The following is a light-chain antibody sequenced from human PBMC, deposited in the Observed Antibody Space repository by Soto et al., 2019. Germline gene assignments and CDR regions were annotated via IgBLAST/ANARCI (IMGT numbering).Light chain of an antibody. J-gene: IGKJ1*01. CDR1: QSVTYD. Sequence: EIVLTQSPDTLSLSPGERATLSCRASQSVTYDQLAWYRQTPGQAPRLLIYGASTRPTGIPARFSGSGSGTEFTLTISSLQSEDFAVYYCQQYNNWPWTFGQGTKVEIK. V-gene: IGKV3-15*01. CDR2: GAS. CDR3: QQYNNWPWT.